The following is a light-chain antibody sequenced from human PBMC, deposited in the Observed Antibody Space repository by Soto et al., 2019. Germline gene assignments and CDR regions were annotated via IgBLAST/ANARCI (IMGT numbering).Light chain of an antibody. CDR3: AAWDDSLSVVV. J-gene: IGLJ2*01. V-gene: IGLV1-47*01. Sequence: QSVLTQPPSASGTPGQRVTISCSGSSSNIGSNYVYWYQQLPGTAPKLLICRNNQRPSGVPDRFSGSKSGTSASLAISGLRSEDEADYYCAAWDDSLSVVVFGGGTKLTVL. CDR2: RNN. CDR1: SSNIGSNY.